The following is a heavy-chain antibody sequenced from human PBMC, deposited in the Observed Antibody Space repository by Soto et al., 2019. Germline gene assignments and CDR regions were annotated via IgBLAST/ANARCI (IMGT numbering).Heavy chain of an antibody. V-gene: IGHV3-7*05. CDR2: INQDGSEK. CDR1: GFTFSSYW. CDR3: ARFRPGQLREDFDY. J-gene: IGHJ4*02. Sequence: EVQLVESGGGLVQPGGSLRLSCAASGFTFSSYWMSWVRQAPGKGLEWVANINQDGSEKYYVGSMKGRFTISRDNAKNSLYLQMNSLGAEDTVVFYCARFRPGQLREDFDYWGQGTLVTVSS. D-gene: IGHD6-6*01.